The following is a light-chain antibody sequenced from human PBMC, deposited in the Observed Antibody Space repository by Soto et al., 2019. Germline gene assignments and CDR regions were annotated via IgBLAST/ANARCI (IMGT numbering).Light chain of an antibody. Sequence: EIVLTQSPATLSLSPGQRATLSCRASQSVGSYLAWYQQKPGQAPRLLIYDASNRATGIPDRFSGSGSGTDFTLTISSLEHEDVAVYYYHHSSNWPRTFGQGTKLEIK. V-gene: IGKV3-11*01. CDR1: QSVGSY. CDR3: HHSSNWPRT. J-gene: IGKJ2*02. CDR2: DAS.